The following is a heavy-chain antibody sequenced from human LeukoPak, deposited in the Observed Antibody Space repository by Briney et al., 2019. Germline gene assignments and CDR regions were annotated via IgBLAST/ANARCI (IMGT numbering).Heavy chain of an antibody. J-gene: IGHJ3*02. Sequence: SETLSLTCTVSGGSISSSSYYWGWIRQPPGKGLEWIGSIYYSGSTNYNPSLKSRVTISVDTSKNQFSLKLSSVTAADTAVYYCARGSGSDYGDYVDAFDIWGQGTMVTVSS. CDR3: ARGSGSDYGDYVDAFDI. CDR1: GGSISSSSYY. CDR2: IYYSGST. D-gene: IGHD4-17*01. V-gene: IGHV4-39*07.